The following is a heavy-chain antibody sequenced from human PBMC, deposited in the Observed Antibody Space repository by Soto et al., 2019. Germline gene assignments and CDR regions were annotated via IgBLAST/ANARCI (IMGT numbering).Heavy chain of an antibody. CDR1: GGSISSSSYY. Sequence: PSETLSLTCTVSGGSISSSSYYWGWIRQPPGKGLEWIGSIYYSGSTYYNPSLKSRVTISVDTSKNQFSLKLSSVTAADTAVYYCARGSSYCSGRDPTGYYMDVWGKGTTVTVSS. CDR2: IYYSGST. CDR3: ARGSSYCSGRDPTGYYMDV. V-gene: IGHV4-39*01. D-gene: IGHD3-10*01. J-gene: IGHJ6*03.